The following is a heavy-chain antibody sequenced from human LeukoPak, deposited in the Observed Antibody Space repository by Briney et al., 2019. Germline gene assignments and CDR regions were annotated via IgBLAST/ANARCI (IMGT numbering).Heavy chain of an antibody. J-gene: IGHJ5*02. D-gene: IGHD3-22*01. CDR1: GYTFTGYY. CDR2: ISAYNGNT. Sequence: ASVKVSCKASGYTFTGYYMHWVRQAPGQGLGWMGWISAYNGNTNYAQKLQGRVTMTTDTSTSTAYMELRSLRSDDTAVYYCARLYYYDSSGYYYGNWFDPWGQGTLVTVSS. CDR3: ARLYYYDSSGYYYGNWFDP. V-gene: IGHV1-18*04.